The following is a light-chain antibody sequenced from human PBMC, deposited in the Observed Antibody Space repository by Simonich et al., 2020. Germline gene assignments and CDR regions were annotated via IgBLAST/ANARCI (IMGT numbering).Light chain of an antibody. CDR1: SSDVGGYNY. V-gene: IGLV2-14*01. CDR2: DFS. Sequence: QSALTQPASVSGSPAQSITISCTETSSDVGGYNYFSWYQQPPGKAPKLMIYDFSKRPSGGSNRFSGSKSGNTASLTISGLQAEDEADYYCSSYTSSSTLWVFGGGTKLTVL. CDR3: SSYTSSSTLWV. J-gene: IGLJ3*02.